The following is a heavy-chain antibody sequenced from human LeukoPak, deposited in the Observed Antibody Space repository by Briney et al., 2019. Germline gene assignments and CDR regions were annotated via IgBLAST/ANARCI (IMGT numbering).Heavy chain of an antibody. CDR2: INPSSGAT. CDR1: GGTFSSYA. V-gene: IGHV1-2*02. CDR3: ARIDYYDSSNYPDY. D-gene: IGHD3-22*01. J-gene: IGHJ4*02. Sequence: ASVKVSCKASGGTFSSYAISWVRQAPGQGLEWMGGINPSSGATTYAQKFQGRVTMTRDTSISTAYMDLSRLRSDDTALYYCARIDYYDSSNYPDYWGQGTLVTVSS.